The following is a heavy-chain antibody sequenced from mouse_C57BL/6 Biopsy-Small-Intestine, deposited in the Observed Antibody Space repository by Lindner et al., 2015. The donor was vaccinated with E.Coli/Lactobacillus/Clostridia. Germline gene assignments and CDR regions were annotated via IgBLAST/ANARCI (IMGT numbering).Heavy chain of an antibody. CDR2: INNYNGNT. CDR1: GYTYPHYG. J-gene: IGHJ4*01. CDR3: ARDPADGTNCLDY. D-gene: IGHD4-1*01. Sequence: SVKVSCKASGYTYPHYGISWVRQAPGQGLEWMGWINNYNGNTKYAQKFQGRVTITTDISTRTAYMELRSLRSDDTAVYYCARDPADGTNCLDYWGQGTLVTVSS. V-gene: IGHV1-4*01.